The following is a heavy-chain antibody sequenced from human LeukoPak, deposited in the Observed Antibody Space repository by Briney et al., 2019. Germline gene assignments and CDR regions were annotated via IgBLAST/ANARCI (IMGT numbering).Heavy chain of an antibody. J-gene: IGHJ6*03. CDR3: ARHGRAIVDYYYYMDV. Sequence: PWETLSLTCTVSGGSISSSSYYWGWIRQPPGKGLEWIGSIYYSGSTYYNPSLKSRVTISIDTSKNQFSLKLSSVAAADTAVYYCARHGRAIVDYYYYMDVWGTGTTVTVSS. D-gene: IGHD3-22*01. V-gene: IGHV4-39*01. CDR1: GGSISSSSYY. CDR2: IYYSGST.